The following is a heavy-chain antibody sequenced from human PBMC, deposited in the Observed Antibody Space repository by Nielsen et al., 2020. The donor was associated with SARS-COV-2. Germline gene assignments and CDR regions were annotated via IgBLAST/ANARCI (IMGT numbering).Heavy chain of an antibody. J-gene: IGHJ4*02. Sequence: GGSLRLSCAASGFPFTTYAMHWVRQAPGKGLEWVAVISYDGSGKYYADSVKGRFTISRDNAKNSLYLDMSSLRVGDSAVYYCTRDGHHWDLDNWGQGALVTVSS. V-gene: IGHV3-30-3*01. CDR2: ISYDGSGK. CDR1: GFPFTTYA. CDR3: TRDGHHWDLDN. D-gene: IGHD7-27*01.